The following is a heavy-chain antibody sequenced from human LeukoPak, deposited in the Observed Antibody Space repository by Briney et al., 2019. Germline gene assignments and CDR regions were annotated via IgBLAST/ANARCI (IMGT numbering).Heavy chain of an antibody. V-gene: IGHV3-23*01. CDR3: AKDTVIDYYGSGSGNAFDI. CDR2: ISGSGGST. CDR1: GFTFSSYA. J-gene: IGHJ3*02. Sequence: GGSLRLSCAASGFTFSSYAMSWVRQAPGKGLEWVSAISGSGGSTYYADSVKGRFTISRGNSKNTLYLQMNSLRAEDTAVYYCAKDTVIDYYGSGSGNAFDIWGQGTMVTVSS. D-gene: IGHD3-10*01.